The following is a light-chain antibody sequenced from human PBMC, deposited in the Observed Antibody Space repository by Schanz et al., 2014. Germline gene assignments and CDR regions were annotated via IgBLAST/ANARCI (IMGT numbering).Light chain of an antibody. J-gene: IGLJ1*01. CDR2: DVS. V-gene: IGLV2-11*01. Sequence: QSALTQPRSVSGSPGQSVTISCTGTSSDVGGYNYVSWYQQHPGKAPKLMIYDVSKRPSGVPDRFSGSKSGNTASLTISGLQAEDEADYYCCSYAGSNNPYVFGTGTKLTVL. CDR3: CSYAGSNNPYV. CDR1: SSDVGGYNY.